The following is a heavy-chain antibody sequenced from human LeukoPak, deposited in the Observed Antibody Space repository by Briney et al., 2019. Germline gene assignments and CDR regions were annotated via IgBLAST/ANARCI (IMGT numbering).Heavy chain of an antibody. V-gene: IGHV4-34*01. CDR3: ARVEMATITADY. CDR1: VGSFSGYY. CDR2: INHSGDT. D-gene: IGHD5-24*01. Sequence: SETLSLTCAVYVGSFSGYYWNWIRQPPGKGLEWIGEINHSGDTNYNPSLKSRVTISVDKSKNQFSLKLRFVTAADTAVYYCARVEMATITADYWGQGTLVTVSS. J-gene: IGHJ4*02.